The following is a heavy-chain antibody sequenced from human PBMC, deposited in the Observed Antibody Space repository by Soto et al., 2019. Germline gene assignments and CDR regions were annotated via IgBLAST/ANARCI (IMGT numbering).Heavy chain of an antibody. CDR3: TRGDRYIFDY. J-gene: IGHJ4*02. V-gene: IGHV1-8*01. CDR2: MNPNSGDT. Sequence: QVQLVQSGAEVKKPGASVKVSCKASGYTFISYDINGVRQATGQGLEWMGWMNPNSGDTGYAQKFQGRVTMTRNTSISTAYMELSSLRSDDTAVYSCTRGDRYIFDYWGQGTLVTVSS. CDR1: GYTFISYD. D-gene: IGHD1-26*01.